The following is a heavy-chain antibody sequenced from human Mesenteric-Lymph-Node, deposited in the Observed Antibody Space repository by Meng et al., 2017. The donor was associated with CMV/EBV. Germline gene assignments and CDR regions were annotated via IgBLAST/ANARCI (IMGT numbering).Heavy chain of an antibody. D-gene: IGHD2-2*01. J-gene: IGHJ5*02. CDR1: GVSINTYY. CDR2: VFFSGSA. Sequence: SETLSLTCSVSGVSINTYYWSWIRQPPGKGLEWIGYVFFSGSATYNPSLKGRVTMSLDMSKNQFSLKLRSVTAADTAVYFCARETYCTTASCSGPNWYDPWGQGILVTVSS. V-gene: IGHV4-59*12. CDR3: ARETYCTTASCSGPNWYDP.